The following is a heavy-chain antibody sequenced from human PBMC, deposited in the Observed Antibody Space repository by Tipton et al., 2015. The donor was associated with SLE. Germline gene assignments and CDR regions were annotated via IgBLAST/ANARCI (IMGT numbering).Heavy chain of an antibody. CDR1: GGSISSYY. J-gene: IGHJ4*02. CDR2: IYDSGGS. V-gene: IGHV4-59*01. Sequence: TLSLTCTVSGGSISSYYWSWIRQPPGRGLEWIGYIYDSGGSNYSPSLKSRVTMSIDTSKNQFSLKLSSVTAADTAVYYCARDPGGSYLDNWGQGTLVTVSS. CDR3: ARDPGGSYLDN. D-gene: IGHD1-26*01.